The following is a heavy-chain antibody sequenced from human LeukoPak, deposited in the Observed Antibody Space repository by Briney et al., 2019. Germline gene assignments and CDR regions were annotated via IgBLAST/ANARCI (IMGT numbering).Heavy chain of an antibody. CDR3: ARLEAGHYYDSSGYYSDYYYYGMDV. J-gene: IGHJ6*02. V-gene: IGHV5-51*01. CDR2: IYPGDSDT. CDR1: GYSFTSYW. Sequence: PGESLKISCKGSGYSFTSYWIGWVRQMPGKGLEWMGIIYPGDSDTRYSPSFQGQVTISADKSISTAYLQWSSLKASDTAMYYCARLEAGHYYDSSGYYSDYYYYGMDVWGQGTTVTVSS. D-gene: IGHD3-22*01.